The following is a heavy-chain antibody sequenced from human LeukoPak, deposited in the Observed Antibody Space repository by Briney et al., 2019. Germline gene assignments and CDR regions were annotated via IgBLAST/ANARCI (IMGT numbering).Heavy chain of an antibody. D-gene: IGHD3-10*01. CDR1: GESFSGDY. V-gene: IGHV4-34*01. Sequence: SETLSLTCGVYGESFSGDYWSWIRQPPGKGLEWIGEINQSGSTNYIPSLKSRVTISVDTSKNQFSLKLSSVTAADTAVYYCARDNGSGSYSSWGQGTLVTVSS. CDR3: ARDNGSGSYSS. CDR2: INQSGST. J-gene: IGHJ4*02.